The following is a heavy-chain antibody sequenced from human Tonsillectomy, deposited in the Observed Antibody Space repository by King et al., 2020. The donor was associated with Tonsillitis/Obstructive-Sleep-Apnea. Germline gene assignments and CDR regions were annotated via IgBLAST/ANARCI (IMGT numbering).Heavy chain of an antibody. V-gene: IGHV3-30*01. Sequence: QLVQSGGGVVQPGRSLRLSCAASGFTFSSYAMHWVRQAPGKGLEWVAVISYDGSNKYYADSVKGRFTISRDNPKNTLYLQMNSLRAEDTAVYYCARPYYDFWSGLSYFDYWGQGTLVTVSS. J-gene: IGHJ4*02. D-gene: IGHD3-3*01. CDR2: ISYDGSNK. CDR1: GFTFSSYA. CDR3: ARPYYDFWSGLSYFDY.